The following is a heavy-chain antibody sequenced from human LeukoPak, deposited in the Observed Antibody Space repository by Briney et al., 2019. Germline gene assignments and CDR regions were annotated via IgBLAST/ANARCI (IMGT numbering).Heavy chain of an antibody. CDR3: ARDPLRWPNTYFDY. CDR2: IKSKTDGGTT. CDR1: GFTFSNAW. Sequence: GGSLRLSCAASGFTFSNAWMNWVRQAPGKGLEWVGRIKSKTDGGTTDYAAPVKGRFTISRDNSKNTLCLQMNSLRAEDTAVYYCARDPLRWPNTYFDYWGQGTLVTVSS. D-gene: IGHD4-23*01. V-gene: IGHV3-15*07. J-gene: IGHJ4*02.